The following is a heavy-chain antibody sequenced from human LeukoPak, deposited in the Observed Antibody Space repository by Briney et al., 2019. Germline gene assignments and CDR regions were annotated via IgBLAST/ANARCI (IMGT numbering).Heavy chain of an antibody. CDR1: GFTFSGYW. Sequence: GGSLRLSCAASGFTFSGYWMTWVRQAPGKGLEWVANIKQDGSEKYYVDSVKGRFTISRDNAKSSLYLQMNSLRAEDTAVYYCARDGFCSSTTCYVPDYYNMDVWGQGTTVTVSS. D-gene: IGHD2-2*03. CDR3: ARDGFCSSTTCYVPDYYNMDV. CDR2: IKQDGSEK. J-gene: IGHJ6*02. V-gene: IGHV3-7*01.